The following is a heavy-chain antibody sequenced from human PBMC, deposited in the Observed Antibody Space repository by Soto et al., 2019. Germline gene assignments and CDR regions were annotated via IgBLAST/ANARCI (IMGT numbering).Heavy chain of an antibody. CDR1: GFTFTTYA. CDR3: AKDYSSGYYAFDI. CDR2: ISSGGDT. Sequence: RGSLRLSCAPSGFTFTTYAMSWVRQAPGKGLEWVSSISSGGDTYYADSVKGRFTISRDSSKNTLYLQMNNLRAEDTATYYCAKDYSSGYYAFDIWGRGTMVTVSS. D-gene: IGHD3-22*01. J-gene: IGHJ3*02. V-gene: IGHV3-23*01.